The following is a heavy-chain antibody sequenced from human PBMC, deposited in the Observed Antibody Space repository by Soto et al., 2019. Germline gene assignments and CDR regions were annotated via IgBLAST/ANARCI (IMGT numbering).Heavy chain of an antibody. J-gene: IGHJ4*02. V-gene: IGHV1-2*04. D-gene: IGHD6-19*01. CDR2: INPNSGGT. CDR3: ARAGGYSSGWYRVGY. Sequence: QVQLVQSGAEVKKPGASVKVSCKASGYTFTGYYMHWVRQAPGQGLEWMGWINPNSGGTNYAQKFQGWVTMTRDTAMSTAYSELSRLRSDDTAGYYCARAGGYSSGWYRVGYWGQGTLVTVS. CDR1: GYTFTGYY.